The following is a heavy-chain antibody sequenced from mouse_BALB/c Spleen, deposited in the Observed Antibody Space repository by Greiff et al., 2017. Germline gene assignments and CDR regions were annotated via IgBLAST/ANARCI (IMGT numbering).Heavy chain of an antibody. Sequence: QVQLQQSGAELVKPGASVKLSCKASGYTFTSYYMYWVKQRPGQGLEWIGEINPSNGGTNFNEKFKSKATLTVDKSSSTAYMQLSSLTSEDSAVYYCTSITTGVAYWGQGTLVTVAA. J-gene: IGHJ3*01. D-gene: IGHD2-4*01. CDR3: TSITTGVAY. CDR1: GYTFTSYY. V-gene: IGHV1S81*02. CDR2: INPSNGGT.